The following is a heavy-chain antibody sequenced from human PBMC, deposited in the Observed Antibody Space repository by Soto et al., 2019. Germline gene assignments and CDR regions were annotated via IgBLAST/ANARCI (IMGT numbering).Heavy chain of an antibody. D-gene: IGHD1-1*01. CDR3: ARGNWNQLYYYYYYGMDV. CDR1: GGTFSSYA. CDR2: IIPIFGTA. Sequence: SVKVSCKASGGTFSSYAISWVREAPGQGLEWMGGIIPIFGTANYAQKFQGRVTITADESTSTAYMELSSLRSEDTAVYYCARGNWNQLYYYYYYGMDVWGQGTTVTVSS. V-gene: IGHV1-69*13. J-gene: IGHJ6*02.